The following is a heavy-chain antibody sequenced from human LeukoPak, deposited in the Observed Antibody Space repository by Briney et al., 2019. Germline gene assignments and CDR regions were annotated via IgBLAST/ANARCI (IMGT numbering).Heavy chain of an antibody. Sequence: GGSLRLSCTASGFTFGDYAMSWVRQAPGKGLEWVGFIRSKAYGGTTEYAASVKGRFTISRDDSKSIAYLQMNSLKTEDTAVYYCTRTEPSLYYYYYMDVWGKGTTVTVSS. J-gene: IGHJ6*03. CDR2: IRSKAYGGTT. CDR3: TRTEPSLYYYYYMDV. D-gene: IGHD1-26*01. CDR1: GFTFGDYA. V-gene: IGHV3-49*04.